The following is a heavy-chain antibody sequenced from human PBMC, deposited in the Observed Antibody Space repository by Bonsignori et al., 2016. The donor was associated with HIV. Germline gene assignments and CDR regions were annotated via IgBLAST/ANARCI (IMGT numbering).Heavy chain of an antibody. J-gene: IGHJ4*02. V-gene: IGHV4-30-4*01. CDR3: ARDGNSGYGLFDY. Sequence: WIRQPPGKGLEWIGYIHHSGRTYYNPSLKSRLLISVDVAKNQVSLDLKYVTAADTAVYYCARDGNSGYGLFDYWGQGTLVTVSS. D-gene: IGHD5-12*01. CDR2: IHHSGRT.